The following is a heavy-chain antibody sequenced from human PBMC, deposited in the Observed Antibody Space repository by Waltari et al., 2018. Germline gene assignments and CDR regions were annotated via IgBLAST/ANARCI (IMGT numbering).Heavy chain of an antibody. J-gene: IGHJ5*02. D-gene: IGHD3-10*01. CDR2: IYPDDSDT. V-gene: IGHV5-51*01. CDR3: ARQKMVRKVGWFDP. CDR1: ASGFRGFW. Sequence: EVPLVPSAVEVKQSGEPLKIPCKVLASGFRGFWIGSLRQMPGKALEWMGLIYPDDSDTRYNPSFRGHVTMSVDRSSNTAYLQWSALKPSDSAIYYCARQKMVRKVGWFDPWGQGTLVSVSS.